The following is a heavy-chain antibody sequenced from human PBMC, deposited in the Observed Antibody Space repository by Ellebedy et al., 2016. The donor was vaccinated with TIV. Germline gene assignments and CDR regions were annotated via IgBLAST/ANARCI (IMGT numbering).Heavy chain of an antibody. D-gene: IGHD5-12*01. CDR3: ARAWIPYGLDV. CDR1: GFTFSDYA. CDR2: IWYDGSDK. J-gene: IGHJ6*02. V-gene: IGHV3-33*08. Sequence: GESLKISCEASGFTFSDYAMTWVRQAPGKGLEWVAHIWYDGSDKYYADSVKGRFTISRDNSKSTLYLQMSSLRGEDTAVYYCARAWIPYGLDVWGHGTTVTVSS.